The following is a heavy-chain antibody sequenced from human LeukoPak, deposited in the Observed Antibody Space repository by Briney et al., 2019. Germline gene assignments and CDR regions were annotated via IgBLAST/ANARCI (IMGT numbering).Heavy chain of an antibody. D-gene: IGHD7-27*01. J-gene: IGHJ4*02. Sequence: SETLSLTCTVSGGSISSSSYYWGWIRQPPGKGLEWIGSIYYSGSTYYNPSLKSRVTISVDTSKNQFSLKLSSVTAADTAVYYCARDELELGFDYWGQGTLVTVSS. V-gene: IGHV4-39*07. CDR3: ARDELELGFDY. CDR1: GGSISSSSYY. CDR2: IYYSGST.